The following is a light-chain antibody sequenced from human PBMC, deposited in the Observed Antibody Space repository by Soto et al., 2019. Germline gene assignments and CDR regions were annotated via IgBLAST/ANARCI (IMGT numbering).Light chain of an antibody. CDR2: EVS. V-gene: IGLV2-23*02. Sequence: QSALTQPASVSGSPGQSITISCTRTNSDVGSYNFVSWYQQHPGKAPKVMIFEVSKRPSGVSDRFSGSKSGNTASLTISGLQAEDEADYYCCSDAGSSTYVFGTGAMLTVL. CDR3: CSDAGSSTYV. CDR1: NSDVGSYNF. J-gene: IGLJ1*01.